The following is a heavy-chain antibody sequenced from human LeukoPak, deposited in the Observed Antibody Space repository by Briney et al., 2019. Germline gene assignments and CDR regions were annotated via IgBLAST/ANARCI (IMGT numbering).Heavy chain of an antibody. CDR1: GGSISSGGYY. CDR3: ARDFCSGGSCYFRTFDY. Sequence: SRTLSLTCTVSGGSISSGGYYWSWIRQHPGKGLEWIGYIYYSGSTYYNPSLKSRVTISVDTSKNQFSLKLSSVTAADTAVYYCARDFCSGGSCYFRTFDYWGQGTLVTVSP. J-gene: IGHJ4*02. D-gene: IGHD2-15*01. V-gene: IGHV4-31*03. CDR2: IYYSGST.